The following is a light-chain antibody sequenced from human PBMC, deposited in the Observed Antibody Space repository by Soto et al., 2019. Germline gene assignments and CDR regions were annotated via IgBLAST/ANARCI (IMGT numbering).Light chain of an antibody. V-gene: IGLV2-23*02. CDR3: CSYAGSSTFIV. Sequence: QSALTQPASVSGSPGQSITISCTGTSSDVGSYNLVSWYQQHPGKAPKLIIYEVSKRPSGVSNRFSGSKSGNTASLTISGLQAEDEADYYCCSYAGSSTFIVFGGGTKLTV. CDR1: SSDVGSYNL. CDR2: EVS. J-gene: IGLJ2*01.